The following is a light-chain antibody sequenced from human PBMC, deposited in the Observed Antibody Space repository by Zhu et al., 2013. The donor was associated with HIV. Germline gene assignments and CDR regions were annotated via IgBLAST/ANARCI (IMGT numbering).Light chain of an antibody. J-gene: IGKJ4*01. CDR2: GAS. CDR3: QQYDSSPLT. CDR1: QSLSSN. Sequence: DIVMTQSPATLSVSPGERATLSCRASQSLSSNLAWYQQKPGQAPRLLIYGASSRATGIPDRFSGSGSGTDFTLTISRLEPEDFAVYYCQQYDSSPLTFGGGTKVEI. V-gene: IGKV3-20*01.